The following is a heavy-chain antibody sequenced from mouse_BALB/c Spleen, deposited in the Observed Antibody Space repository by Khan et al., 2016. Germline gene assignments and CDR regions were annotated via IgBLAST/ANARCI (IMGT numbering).Heavy chain of an antibody. CDR3: ARGRREYYFDY. CDR2: ISYDGSN. CDR1: GYSITSGYY. D-gene: IGHD3-3*01. V-gene: IGHV3-6*02. J-gene: IGHJ2*01. Sequence: EVQLQESGPGLVKSSQSLSLTCSVTGYSITSGYYWNWIRQFPGNKLEWMGYISYDGSNNYNPSLKNRISITRDTSKNQFFLKLNSVTTEDTATYYCARGRREYYFDYWGQGTTLTVAS.